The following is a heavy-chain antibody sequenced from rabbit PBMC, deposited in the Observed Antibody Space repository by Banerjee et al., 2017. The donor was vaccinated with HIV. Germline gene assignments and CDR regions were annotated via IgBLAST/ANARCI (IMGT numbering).Heavy chain of an antibody. CDR2: IYAGSTGST. CDR1: GIDFSGTYY. Sequence: QSLEESGGDLVKPGASLTLTCTASGIDFSGTYYMCWVRQAPGKGLELIACIYAGSTGSTWYASWANGRFTISKASSTTVTLQMSSLTAADTATYFCARGLLIGDLWGPGTLVTVS. J-gene: IGHJ6*01. D-gene: IGHD4-2*01. V-gene: IGHV1S40*01. CDR3: ARGLLIGDL.